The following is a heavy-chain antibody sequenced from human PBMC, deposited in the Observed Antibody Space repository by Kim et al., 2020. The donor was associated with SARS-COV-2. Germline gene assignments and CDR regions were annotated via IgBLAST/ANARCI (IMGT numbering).Heavy chain of an antibody. CDR3: ARDRGTLSYWYFDL. Sequence: ADSVKGRFTISRDNSNNTLYLQMNSLRAEDTAVYYCARDRGTLSYWYFDLWGRGTLVTVSS. V-gene: IGHV3-66*01. J-gene: IGHJ2*01.